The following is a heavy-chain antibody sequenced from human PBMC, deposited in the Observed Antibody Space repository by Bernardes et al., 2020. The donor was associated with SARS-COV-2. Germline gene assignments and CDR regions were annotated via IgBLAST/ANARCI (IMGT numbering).Heavy chain of an antibody. D-gene: IGHD1-7*01. CDR1: GYTFTGYY. J-gene: IGHJ6*02. CDR2: INPNSGGT. Sequence: ASVKVSCKASGYTFTGYYMHWVRQAPGQGLEWMGWINPNSGGTNYAQKFQGRVTMTRDTSISTAYMELSRLRSDDTAVYYCARDSTGTTSTAFNYYYYYGMDVWGQGTTVTVSS. CDR3: ARDSTGTTSTAFNYYYYYGMDV. V-gene: IGHV1-2*02.